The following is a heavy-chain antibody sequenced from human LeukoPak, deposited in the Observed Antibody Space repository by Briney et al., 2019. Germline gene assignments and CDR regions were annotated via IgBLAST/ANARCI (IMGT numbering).Heavy chain of an antibody. CDR3: ARDSHDGSDNFDY. CDR1: GFTFSSYW. J-gene: IGHJ4*02. V-gene: IGHV3-7*01. D-gene: IGHD5-24*01. Sequence: GGSLRLSCAASGFTFSSYWMSWVRQAPGKGLEWVANIKQDGSEKYYVGSVKGRFTISRDNAKNSLYLQMNSLRAEDTAVYYCARDSHDGSDNFDYWGQGTLVTVSS. CDR2: IKQDGSEK.